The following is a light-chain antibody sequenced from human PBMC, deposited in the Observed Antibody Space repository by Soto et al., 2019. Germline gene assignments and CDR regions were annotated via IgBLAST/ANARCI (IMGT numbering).Light chain of an antibody. CDR1: QSVSSTY. J-gene: IGKJ1*01. Sequence: EIVLTQSPGTLSLSPGERATLSCRASQSVSSTYLAWYQQKPGQAPRLLIYSASSRATGIPDRFRGSGSATDFTLTISRLEPDDFAVYYCQQYGRSPRTFGQGTKVEIK. V-gene: IGKV3-20*01. CDR3: QQYGRSPRT. CDR2: SAS.